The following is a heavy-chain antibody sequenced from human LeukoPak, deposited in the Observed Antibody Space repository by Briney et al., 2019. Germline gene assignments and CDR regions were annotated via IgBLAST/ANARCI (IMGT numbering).Heavy chain of an antibody. CDR3: AGGSGAKDYFDY. V-gene: IGHV4-59*01. CDR1: GGSISNYY. Sequence: SETQSLTCTVSGGSISNYYWSWIRQPPGKGLEWIAYIYYSGGTNYNPSLKSRVTISVDTSKNQFSLRLSSVTAADTAVYYCAGGSGAKDYFDYWGQGTLVTVSS. D-gene: IGHD1-26*01. J-gene: IGHJ4*02. CDR2: IYYSGGT.